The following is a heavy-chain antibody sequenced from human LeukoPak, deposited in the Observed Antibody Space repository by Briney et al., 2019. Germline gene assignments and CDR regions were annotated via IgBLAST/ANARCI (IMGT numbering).Heavy chain of an antibody. D-gene: IGHD6-19*01. CDR3: ARVPITLAGTKDAKYFQH. CDR2: ISRSGSTK. CDR1: GFTFSDYN. V-gene: IGHV3-11*04. J-gene: IGHJ1*01. Sequence: GGSLRLSCAASGFTFSDYNMRWIRQAPGKGLEWVSSISRSGSTKYYADSVKGRFTISRDNAKNTLSLQMYSLRAEDTAVYYCARVPITLAGTKDAKYFQHWGQGTLVTVSS.